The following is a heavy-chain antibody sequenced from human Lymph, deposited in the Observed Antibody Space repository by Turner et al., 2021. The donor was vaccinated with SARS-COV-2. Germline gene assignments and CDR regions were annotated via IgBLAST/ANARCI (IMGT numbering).Heavy chain of an antibody. CDR3: AREGDALAGGMDV. CDR1: GFTFSSHG. J-gene: IGHJ6*02. Sequence: QVQLVESGRGVVQPGTSLRLSCAASGFTFSSHGMHWVRQAPGKGLEWVAVIWYDGSNKYYADSVKGRFTISRDNSKNTLYLQMNSLRAEDTAVYYCAREGDALAGGMDVWGQGTTVTVSS. CDR2: IWYDGSNK. D-gene: IGHD2-15*01. V-gene: IGHV3-33*01.